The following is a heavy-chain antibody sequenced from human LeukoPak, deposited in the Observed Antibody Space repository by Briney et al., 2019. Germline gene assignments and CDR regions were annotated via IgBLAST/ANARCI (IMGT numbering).Heavy chain of an antibody. J-gene: IGHJ6*02. V-gene: IGHV3-21*01. Sequence: GGSLRLSCAASGFTFSSYSMNWVRQAPEKGLEWVSSISSSSGYIYYADSVKGRFTISRDNAKNSLYLQMNSLRAEDTAVYYCARGGGYYGSGSLHYYYYGMDVWGQGTTVTVSS. CDR3: ARGGGYYGSGSLHYYYYGMDV. D-gene: IGHD3-10*01. CDR2: ISSSSGYI. CDR1: GFTFSSYS.